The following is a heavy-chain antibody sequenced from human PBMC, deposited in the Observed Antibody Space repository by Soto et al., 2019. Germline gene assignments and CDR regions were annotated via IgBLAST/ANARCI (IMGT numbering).Heavy chain of an antibody. J-gene: IGHJ4*02. CDR1: GLRFDVYA. Sequence: VQLVESGGGLVQPGRSVRLCCAASGLRFDVYAMHWVRQVPGKGLEWVAGISWNSGNIGYADSVAGRFTSSRDKAKLSRYQQLNSLRAEYTALYFCEKDIALKGGAAMNGIVFDSWGQGHMLNVSS. CDR2: ISWNSGNI. CDR3: EKDIALKGGAAMNGIVFDS. V-gene: IGHV3-9*01. D-gene: IGHD2-2*01.